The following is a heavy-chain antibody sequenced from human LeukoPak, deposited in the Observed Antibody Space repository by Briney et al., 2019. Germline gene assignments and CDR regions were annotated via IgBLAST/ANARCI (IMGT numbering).Heavy chain of an antibody. J-gene: IGHJ4*02. D-gene: IGHD7-27*01. Sequence: GGSLRLSCAASGFTFSSYAMHWVRQAPGKGLEWVAVISYGGSNKFYADSVKGRFTISRDNAKNSLYLQMNSLRAEDTAVYYCARDLNLSKMGIYPFWGQGTLVTVSS. CDR1: GFTFSSYA. CDR2: ISYGGSNK. V-gene: IGHV3-30-3*01. CDR3: ARDLNLSKMGIYPF.